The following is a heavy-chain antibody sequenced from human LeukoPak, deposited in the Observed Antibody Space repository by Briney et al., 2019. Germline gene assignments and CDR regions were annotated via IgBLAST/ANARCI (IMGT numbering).Heavy chain of an antibody. D-gene: IGHD2-2*02. CDR2: IIPIFGTA. CDR1: GGTFSSYA. V-gene: IGHV1-69*05. CDR3: ARVGYCSSTSCYTGAFDI. J-gene: IGHJ3*02. Sequence: SVKVSCKASGGTFSSYAISWVRQAPGQGLEWMGGIIPIFGTANYAQKFQGRVTITTDESTSTAYMELSSLRSEDTAVYYCARVGYCSSTSCYTGAFDIWGQGTVVTVSS.